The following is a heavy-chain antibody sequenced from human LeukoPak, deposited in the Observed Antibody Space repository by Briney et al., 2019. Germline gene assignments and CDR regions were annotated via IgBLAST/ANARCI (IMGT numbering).Heavy chain of an antibody. V-gene: IGHV3-23*01. CDR3: AKEACRWRGADCYSVHYFDY. CDR2: ISGSGGST. J-gene: IGHJ4*02. Sequence: GGSLRLSCAASGFTFSSYAMSWVRQAPGKGLEWVSAISGSGGSTYYADSVKGRFTISRDNSKNTLYLQMNSLRAEDTAVYYCAKEACRWRGADCYSVHYFDYWGQGTLVTISS. CDR1: GFTFSSYA. D-gene: IGHD2-21*02.